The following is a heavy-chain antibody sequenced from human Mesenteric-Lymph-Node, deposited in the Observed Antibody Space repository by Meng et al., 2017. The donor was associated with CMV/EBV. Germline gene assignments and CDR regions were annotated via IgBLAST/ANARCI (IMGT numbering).Heavy chain of an antibody. Sequence: GFTFSNYAMNWVRQAPGKGLEWVSTISGTAAGTYYAYSVKGRFTVSRDNSKNTLYLQMNSLSAEDTAVYHCAKISYNNYGLGSFFDYWGQGTLVTVSS. CDR1: GFTFSNYA. CDR3: AKISYNNYGLGSFFDY. D-gene: IGHD3-10*01. J-gene: IGHJ4*02. CDR2: ISGTAAGT. V-gene: IGHV3-23*01.